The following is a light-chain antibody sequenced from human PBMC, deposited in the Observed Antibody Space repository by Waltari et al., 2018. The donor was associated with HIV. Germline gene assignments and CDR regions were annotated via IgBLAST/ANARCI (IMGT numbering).Light chain of an antibody. V-gene: IGKV2-30*01. CDR2: KVS. J-gene: IGKJ2*01. CDR3: MQGAHWPYT. Sequence: DAVMTQSPLSLPVPLGHPASFSCRSSQSLVYSDGNTYLNWFQQRPGQSPRRLIHKVSNRDSGVPDRFSGSGSVTNFTLKITRVEAEDVGVYYCMQGAHWPYTLGQGTKLEI. CDR1: QSLVYSDGNTY.